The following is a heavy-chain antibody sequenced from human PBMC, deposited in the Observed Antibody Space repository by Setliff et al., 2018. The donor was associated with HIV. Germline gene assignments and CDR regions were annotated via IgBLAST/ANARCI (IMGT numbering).Heavy chain of an antibody. V-gene: IGHV4-4*02. CDR3: GRTMTYYYLCMDV. CDR1: GGTISSNSW. Sequence: PSETLSPTCDVSGGTISSNSWWTWVRQPPGKGLEWIGQIYHGWNTRYNPSLKSRLTMSIDKSKNQVSLELSSVTVADTAVYYCGRTMTYYYLCMDVWGNGTTVTVS. J-gene: IGHJ6*03. CDR2: IYHGWNT.